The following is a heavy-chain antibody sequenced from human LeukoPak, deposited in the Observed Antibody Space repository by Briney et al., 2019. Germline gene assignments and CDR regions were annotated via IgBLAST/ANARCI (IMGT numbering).Heavy chain of an antibody. V-gene: IGHV4-34*01. CDR3: ARGLLESDFWSGYYTRGHFDY. J-gene: IGHJ4*02. D-gene: IGHD3-3*01. CDR2: INHSGST. CDR1: GGSFSGYY. Sequence: SETLSLTCAVYGGSFSGYYWSWIRQPPGKGLEWIGEINHSGSTNYNPSLKSRVTISVDTSKNQFSLKLSFVTAADTAVYYCARGLLESDFWSGYYTRGHFDYWGQGTLVTVSS.